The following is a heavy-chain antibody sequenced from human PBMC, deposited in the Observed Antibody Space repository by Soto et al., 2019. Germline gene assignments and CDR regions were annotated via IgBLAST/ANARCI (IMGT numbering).Heavy chain of an antibody. CDR2: SSPRGDTI. J-gene: IGHJ4*02. D-gene: IGHD6-19*01. V-gene: IGHV3-48*02. CDR1: GFSLANYP. Sequence: GGSLRLSCVASGFSLANYPMNWVRQTPGKGLEWISYSSPRGDTIYYADSVEGRFTISRDNARNSLSLHMSSMRDEDSALYYCAKGPHTNVGWPYYFESWGQGVPVTVSS. CDR3: AKGPHTNVGWPYYFES.